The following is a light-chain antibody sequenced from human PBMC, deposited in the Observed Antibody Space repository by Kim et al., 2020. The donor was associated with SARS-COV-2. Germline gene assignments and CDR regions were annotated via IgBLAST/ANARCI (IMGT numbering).Light chain of an antibody. J-gene: IGKJ4*01. CDR1: QSLLHSNGYNY. V-gene: IGKV2-28*01. Sequence: DIMMTQSPLSLPVTPGEPASISCRSSQSLLHSNGYNYLDWYLQKPGQSTQLLIYLGSNRASGVTDRFSGSGSGTDFTLKISRVEAEDVGVYYCMQALQTPTFGGGTKVDIK. CDR3: MQALQTPT. CDR2: LGS.